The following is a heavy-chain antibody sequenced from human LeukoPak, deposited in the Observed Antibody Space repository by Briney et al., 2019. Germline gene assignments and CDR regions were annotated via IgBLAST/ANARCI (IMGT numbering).Heavy chain of an antibody. V-gene: IGHV1-2*02. CDR3: ARVGEATIVWFDY. J-gene: IGHJ4*02. D-gene: IGHD3-10*01. Sequence: ASVKVSCKASGYTFTGYYMHWVRQAPGQGLEWMGWINPKSGGTNYAQKFQGRATMTRDTSISTVYMEVSSLRSDDTAVYYCARVGEATIVWFDYWGQGTLVTVSS. CDR1: GYTFTGYY. CDR2: INPKSGGT.